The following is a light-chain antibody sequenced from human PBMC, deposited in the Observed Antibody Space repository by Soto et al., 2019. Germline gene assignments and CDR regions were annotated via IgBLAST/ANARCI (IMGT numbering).Light chain of an antibody. CDR3: HHRSNWPPDDT. J-gene: IGKJ2*01. CDR1: QPINSY. Sequence: EVLLTQSPATLSFTPGESATLSCRASQPINSYLGWYQQKSGQSPRLLIYDASNRAADIPARFSASGFGTDFTHTISSLKPEDFGTYNCHHRSNWPPDDTFGQGTKLEI. V-gene: IGKV3-11*01. CDR2: DAS.